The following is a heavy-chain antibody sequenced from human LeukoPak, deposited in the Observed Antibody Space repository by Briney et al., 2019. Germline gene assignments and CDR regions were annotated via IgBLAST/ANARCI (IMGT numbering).Heavy chain of an antibody. Sequence: PGGSLRLSCAASGFTFSSYSMNWVRQAPGKGLEWVSSISSSSSYIYYADSVKGRFTISRDNAKNSLYPQMNSLRAEDTAVYYCAREGLEWLLFKGGYYYGMDVWGQGTTVTVSS. J-gene: IGHJ6*02. CDR2: ISSSSSYI. D-gene: IGHD3-3*01. CDR3: AREGLEWLLFKGGYYYGMDV. V-gene: IGHV3-21*01. CDR1: GFTFSSYS.